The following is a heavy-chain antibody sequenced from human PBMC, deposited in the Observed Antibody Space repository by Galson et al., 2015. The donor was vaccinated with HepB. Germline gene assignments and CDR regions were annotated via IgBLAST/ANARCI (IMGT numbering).Heavy chain of an antibody. V-gene: IGHV4-39*01. CDR3: ARRSRGSGTRVGMDV. Sequence: LSLTCAVSGGSISSGGYYWGWIRQPPGKGLEWIGSIYYSGSTYYNPSLKSRVTISVDTSKNQFSLKLSSVTAADTAVYYCARRSRGSGTRVGMDVWGQGTTVTVSS. CDR2: IYYSGST. D-gene: IGHD3-10*01. CDR1: GGSISSGGYY. J-gene: IGHJ6*02.